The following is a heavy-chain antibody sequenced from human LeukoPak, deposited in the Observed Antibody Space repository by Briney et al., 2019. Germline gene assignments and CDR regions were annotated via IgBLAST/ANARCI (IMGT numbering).Heavy chain of an antibody. D-gene: IGHD3-3*01. CDR2: IWYDGSNK. V-gene: IGHV3-33*01. CDR3: ARGTTIFGVVIPQPDAQFDY. J-gene: IGHJ4*02. Sequence: GGSLRLSCAAPGVTFSSYGMHWVREAPGKGLGWGAVIWYDGSNKYYAASVKGRFTISRDNSKNTLYLQMNSLRAEDTAVYYCARGTTIFGVVIPQPDAQFDYWGQGTLVTVSS. CDR1: GVTFSSYG.